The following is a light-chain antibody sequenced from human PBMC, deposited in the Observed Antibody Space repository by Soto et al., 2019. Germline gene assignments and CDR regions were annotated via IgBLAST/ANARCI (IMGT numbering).Light chain of an antibody. V-gene: IGKV1-5*03. CDR3: QHYNDYSRV. J-gene: IGKJ1*01. Sequence: DIQMTQSPSTLSASIGDRVTITCRASQSVDSWLAWYQQQPGKAPKLLIYKASSLQTGVPSRFSGSGSGTEFTLTISSLQPDDFADYYCQHYNDYSRVFGQGTKVEIK. CDR1: QSVDSW. CDR2: KAS.